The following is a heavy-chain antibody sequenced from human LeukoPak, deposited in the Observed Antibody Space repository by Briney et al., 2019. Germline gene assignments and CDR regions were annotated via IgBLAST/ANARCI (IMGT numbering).Heavy chain of an antibody. CDR3: VREARGYHYTYFDY. Sequence: GGSLRLSCTASGFTLGSHYMHWVRQIPGQGLEWVAAVSSGFHAFFADSVQGRFTVSREDARNSLYLQMNSLRAGDTAVYYCVREARGYHYTYFDYWGQGTLVTVSS. CDR1: GFTLGSHY. J-gene: IGHJ4*02. V-gene: IGHV3-13*01. D-gene: IGHD5-18*01. CDR2: VSSGFHA.